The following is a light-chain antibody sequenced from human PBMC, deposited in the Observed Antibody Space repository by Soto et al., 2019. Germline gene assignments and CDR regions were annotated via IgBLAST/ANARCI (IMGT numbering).Light chain of an antibody. CDR2: GAS. J-gene: IGKJ1*01. CDR3: QQYTNWPKT. Sequence: EIVLTQSPGTLSLSPGERASLSCRASQSVSSSNLAWYQQKPGQAPRLLIYGASTRATGIPARFSGSGSGTEFTLTISSLQSEDFAVYYCQQYTNWPKTFGQGTKVDIK. CDR1: QSVSSSN. V-gene: IGKV3-15*01.